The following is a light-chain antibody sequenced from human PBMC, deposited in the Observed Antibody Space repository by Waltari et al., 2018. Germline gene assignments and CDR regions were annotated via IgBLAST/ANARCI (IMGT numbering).Light chain of an antibody. CDR2: RVS. Sequence: DVVMTQTPLSLPVTLGQPASIHCRSSQSLVHSDGNTYLNWFQQRPGQSPRRLFYRVSNRDTGVPDRFSGSGSGTDFTLKISRVEAEDVGVYYCMQGTHWPWTFGQGTKVEIK. CDR3: MQGTHWPWT. V-gene: IGKV2-30*02. CDR1: QSLVHSDGNTY. J-gene: IGKJ1*01.